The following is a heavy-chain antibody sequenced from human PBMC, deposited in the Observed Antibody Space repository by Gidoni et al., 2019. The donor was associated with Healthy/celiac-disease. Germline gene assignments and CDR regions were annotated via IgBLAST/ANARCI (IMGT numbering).Heavy chain of an antibody. CDR3: ARESHYYGSGSQRWFDP. J-gene: IGHJ5*02. V-gene: IGHV1-69*01. Sequence: PGSSVKVSCKASGGTFSSYAISWVRQAPGQGLEWMGGIIPIFGTANYAQKFQGRVTITADESTSTAYMELSSLRSEDTAVYYCARESHYYGSGSQRWFDPWGQGTLVTVSS. CDR2: IIPIFGTA. D-gene: IGHD3-10*01. CDR1: GGTFSSYA.